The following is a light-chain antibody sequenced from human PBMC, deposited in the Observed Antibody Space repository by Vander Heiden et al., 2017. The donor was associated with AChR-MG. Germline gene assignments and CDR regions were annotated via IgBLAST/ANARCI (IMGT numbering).Light chain of an antibody. J-gene: IGLJ1*01. Sequence: QSPLTHPASLSGSPRQWITISCTGTSSDVGGHNYVSWYQHHPGKAPRLMIYDVNSRPSGIPNRFSGSKSGNTASLTISGLQAEDEATYYCGSYRSASPLCVFGTGTKVTVL. V-gene: IGLV2-14*03. CDR1: SSDVGGHNY. CDR2: DVN. CDR3: GSYRSASPLCV.